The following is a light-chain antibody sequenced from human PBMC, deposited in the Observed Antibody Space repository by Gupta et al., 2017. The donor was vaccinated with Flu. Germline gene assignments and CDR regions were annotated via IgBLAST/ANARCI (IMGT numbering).Light chain of an antibody. CDR3: SSCISRTTLVV. V-gene: IGLV2-14*03. CDR1: SSDIGSSNY. Sequence: QSALTQPASVSGSPGQSIASSCTGTSSDIGSSNYVSWYQQHPGQAPKLLIYGVTNRPSGVSDRFSASKSGDTASLTISGLQAEDEANYYCSSCISRTTLVVFGGGTKLTVL. CDR2: GVT. J-gene: IGLJ2*01.